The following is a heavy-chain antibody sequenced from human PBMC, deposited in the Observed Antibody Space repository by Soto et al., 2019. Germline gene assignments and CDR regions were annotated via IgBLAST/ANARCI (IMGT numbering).Heavy chain of an antibody. Sequence: EVQLLESGGGLVQPGGSLRLSCAASGFTFSSYAMSWVRQAPGKGLEWVSAISGSGGSTYYADSVKGRFTISSDNSKNTLYLQMNSLRAEDTAVYYCAKRVRFLEWANWFDPWGQGTLVTVSS. J-gene: IGHJ5*02. CDR1: GFTFSSYA. D-gene: IGHD3-3*01. CDR3: AKRVRFLEWANWFDP. V-gene: IGHV3-23*01. CDR2: ISGSGGST.